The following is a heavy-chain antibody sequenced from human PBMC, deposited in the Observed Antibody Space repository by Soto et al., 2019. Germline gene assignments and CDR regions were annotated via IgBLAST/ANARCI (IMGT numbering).Heavy chain of an antibody. V-gene: IGHV1-69*01. CDR1: GGTFSSYA. Sequence: QVQLVQSGAEVKKPGSSVKVSCKASGGTFSSYAISWVRQAPGQGLEWMGGIIPIFGTANYAQKFQGRVTITADESTSTACMELSSLRSEDTALYYFARGGGYRYGYYYYGMDVWGQVTTVTVSS. D-gene: IGHD5-18*01. CDR2: IIPIFGTA. CDR3: ARGGGYRYGYYYYGMDV. J-gene: IGHJ6*02.